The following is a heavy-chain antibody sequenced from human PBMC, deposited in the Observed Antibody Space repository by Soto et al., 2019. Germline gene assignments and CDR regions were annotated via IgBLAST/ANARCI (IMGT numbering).Heavy chain of an antibody. CDR2: VFYTGST. D-gene: IGHD4-17*01. Sequence: QVQLQESGPGLVKPWETLSLTCIVSGGSISGYYWSWIRQPPGKGLEWIGYVFYTGSTNYSPSLKSRVTISVDTSKRQFSLKLSSVTAADAAVYYCARHNDYGDLFYFDNWGQGTLVTVSA. J-gene: IGHJ4*02. CDR1: GGSISGYY. CDR3: ARHNDYGDLFYFDN. V-gene: IGHV4-59*08.